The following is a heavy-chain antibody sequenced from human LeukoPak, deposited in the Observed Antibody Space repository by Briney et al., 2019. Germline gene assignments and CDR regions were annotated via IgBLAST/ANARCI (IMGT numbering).Heavy chain of an antibody. J-gene: IGHJ4*02. CDR1: GGSISSNTYY. CDR2: IPYSGST. V-gene: IGHV4-39*01. D-gene: IGHD3-9*01. Sequence: SETLSLTCTVSGGSISSNTYYWAWIRQPPGKGLEWIGSIPYSGSTYYNPSLKSRVTISVDTSKDQFSLKLNSVTAADTAVYYCARPARYDILTGYYNWGQGTLVTVSS. CDR3: ARPARYDILTGYYN.